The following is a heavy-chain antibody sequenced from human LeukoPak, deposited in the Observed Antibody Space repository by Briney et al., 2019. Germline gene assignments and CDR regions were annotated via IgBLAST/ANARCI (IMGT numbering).Heavy chain of an antibody. D-gene: IGHD3-22*01. Sequence: GALRLSCAASGFTFSSYWSSWVRQAPGKGLEWVAYIKEDGSEKYYVDSVKGRFTISRDNAKNSLYLQMNSLRAEDTAVYYCARVFPYYYDSSGYYYDGTFDYWGQGTLVTVSS. CDR3: ARVFPYYYDSSGYYYDGTFDY. CDR1: GFTFSSYW. CDR2: IKEDGSEK. V-gene: IGHV3-7*03. J-gene: IGHJ4*02.